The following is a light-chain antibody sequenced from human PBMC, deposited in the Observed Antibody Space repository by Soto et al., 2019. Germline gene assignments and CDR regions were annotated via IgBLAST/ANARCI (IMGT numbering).Light chain of an antibody. CDR1: QSISIN. J-gene: IGKJ1*01. CDR2: GAS. CDR3: QQFNSWPPWT. V-gene: IGKV3-15*01. Sequence: DIVMTQSPATLSVSPGERVTLSCRASQSISINLAWYQQKPGQAPRLLIYGASTRATGIPARFSGSGSGTEFTLTISSLQSEDVAVYYCQQFNSWPPWTFGQGTKVVIK.